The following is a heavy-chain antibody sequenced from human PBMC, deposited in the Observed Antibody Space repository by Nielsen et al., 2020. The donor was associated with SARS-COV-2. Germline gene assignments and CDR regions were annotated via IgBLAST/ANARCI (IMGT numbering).Heavy chain of an antibody. CDR2: IYNVGST. Sequence: SETLSLTCAVSGGSIISSNWWSWVRQSPGKGLEWIGEIYNVGSTNYNPSLKSRVTISVDTSKNQFSLKLSSVTAADTAVYYCARGFDYWGQGTLVTVSS. CDR3: ARGFDY. V-gene: IGHV4-4*02. J-gene: IGHJ4*02. CDR1: GGSIISSNW.